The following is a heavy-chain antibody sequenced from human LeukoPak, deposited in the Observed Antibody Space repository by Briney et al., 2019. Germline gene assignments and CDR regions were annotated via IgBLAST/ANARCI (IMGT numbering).Heavy chain of an antibody. CDR3: ARDLYESSSWGPNYYYYYYGMDV. V-gene: IGHV3-23*01. D-gene: IGHD6-13*01. CDR1: GFTFSSYA. J-gene: IGHJ6*02. CDR2: ISGSGGST. Sequence: GGSLRLSCAASGFTFSSYAMSWVRQAPGKGLEWVSAISGSGGSTYYADSVKGRFTISRDNAKKSLYLQMNSLRGEDTAVYYCARDLYESSSWGPNYYYYYYGMDVWGQGTTVTVSS.